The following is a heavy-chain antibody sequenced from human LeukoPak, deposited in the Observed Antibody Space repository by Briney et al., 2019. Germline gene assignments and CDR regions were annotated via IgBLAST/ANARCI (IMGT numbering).Heavy chain of an antibody. Sequence: GRSLRLSCAASGFTFRSYAMHWVRQAPGKGLEWVAVISYDGSNKYYADSVKGRFTISRDNSKNTLLLQMNSLRAEDTAVYYCARDSRYCSGGSCYSGLVQHNYYFDYWGQGTLVTVSS. J-gene: IGHJ4*02. D-gene: IGHD2-15*01. CDR2: ISYDGSNK. CDR3: ARDSRYCSGGSCYSGLVQHNYYFDY. CDR1: GFTFRSYA. V-gene: IGHV3-30*04.